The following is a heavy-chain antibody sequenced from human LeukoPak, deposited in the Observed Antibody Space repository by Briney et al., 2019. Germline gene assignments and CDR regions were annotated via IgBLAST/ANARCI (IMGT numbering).Heavy chain of an antibody. V-gene: IGHV3-7*04. CDR2: INQDGTVE. Sequence: GGSLRLSCAASGFTISNYWMNCVRQAPGEGLEWVANINQDGTVEHYVDSVKGRFTISRDNAKNSLYLQMNTLRAEDTAVYYCARDWCASGSLDYWGQGALVTVSS. CDR3: ARDWCASGSLDY. D-gene: IGHD3-10*01. CDR1: GFTISNYW. J-gene: IGHJ4*02.